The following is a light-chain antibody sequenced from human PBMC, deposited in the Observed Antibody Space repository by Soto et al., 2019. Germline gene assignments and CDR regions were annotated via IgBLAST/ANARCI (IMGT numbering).Light chain of an antibody. CDR2: DVI. V-gene: IGLV2-8*01. Sequence: QSALTQPPSASGSPGQSVTISCTGTSSDVGAYNYVSWYQQYPGKAPKVMIYDVIKRPSGVPDRFSGSKSGNTASLTVSGLRADDEAVYYCSSFVGGDSFDVIFGGGTKLTVL. J-gene: IGLJ2*01. CDR1: SSDVGAYNY. CDR3: SSFVGGDSFDVI.